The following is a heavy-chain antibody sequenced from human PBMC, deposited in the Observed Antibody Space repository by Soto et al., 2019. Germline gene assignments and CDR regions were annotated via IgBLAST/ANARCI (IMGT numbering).Heavy chain of an antibody. J-gene: IGHJ4*02. D-gene: IGHD6-13*01. CDR1: GGSISSRSYY. Sequence: QLQLQESGPGLVKPSETLSLTCTVSGGSISSRSYYWGWIRQPPGKGLEWIGSIYYNGNAYYNPSLTSRVAVSVDTSKTQFSLKVTSVTATDTAVYYCARHKDTSSRYLLPDFWGQGTLVTVSS. V-gene: IGHV4-39*01. CDR2: IYYNGNA. CDR3: ARHKDTSSRYLLPDF.